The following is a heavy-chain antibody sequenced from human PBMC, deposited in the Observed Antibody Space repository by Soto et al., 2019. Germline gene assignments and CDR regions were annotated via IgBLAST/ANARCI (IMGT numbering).Heavy chain of an antibody. Sequence: PPETLSLSFTVSRDSIRGFYWSWIRKSAGKGLEWIGRIYAPGPTDHNPSPMSRVMMSVDTSKKQFSMKLRSVTAADMDVYYCVRDGTKTLRDWFDPWGQGISVTVSS. V-gene: IGHV4-4*07. CDR1: RDSIRGFY. CDR3: VRDGTKTLRDWFDP. D-gene: IGHD1-1*01. CDR2: IYAPGPT. J-gene: IGHJ5*02.